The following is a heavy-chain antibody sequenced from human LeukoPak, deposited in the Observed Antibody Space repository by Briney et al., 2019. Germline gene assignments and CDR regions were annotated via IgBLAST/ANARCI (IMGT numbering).Heavy chain of an antibody. CDR2: ISAYNGNT. D-gene: IGHD3-9*01. Sequence: ASVKVSCKASGYTFTSYGISWVRQAPGQGLEWMGWISAYNGNTNYAQKLQGRVTMTTDTSTSTAYMELRSLRSDDTAVYYCARDIVGYYDILTGYFGYNRDYYGMDVWGQGTTVTVSS. CDR3: ARDIVGYYDILTGYFGYNRDYYGMDV. V-gene: IGHV1-18*01. J-gene: IGHJ6*02. CDR1: GYTFTSYG.